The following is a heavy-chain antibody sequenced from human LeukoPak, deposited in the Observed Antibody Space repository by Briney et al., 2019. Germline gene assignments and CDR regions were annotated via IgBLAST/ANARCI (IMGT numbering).Heavy chain of an antibody. D-gene: IGHD5-18*01. CDR1: GYTFTNYY. Sequence: ASVKVSCKASGYTFTNYYVHWVRQAPGQGLEWMGMINLSGGSTNYAQKFQGRVTMTRNTSISTAYMELSSLRSEDTAVYYCARWGRGYKETIVDYWGQGTLVTVSS. J-gene: IGHJ4*02. V-gene: IGHV1-46*01. CDR3: ARWGRGYKETIVDY. CDR2: INLSGGST.